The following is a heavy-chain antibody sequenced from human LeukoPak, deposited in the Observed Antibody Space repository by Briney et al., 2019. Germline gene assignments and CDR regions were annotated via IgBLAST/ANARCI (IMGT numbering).Heavy chain of an antibody. J-gene: IGHJ3*02. Sequence: SQTLSLTCTVSGGSISSYYWSWIRQPAGKGLEWIGRIYTSGSTNYNPSLKSRVTMSVDTSKNQFSLKLSSVTAADTAVYYCARDTVGLQGRRAFDIWGQGTMVTVSS. CDR1: GGSISSYY. D-gene: IGHD5-24*01. CDR2: IYTSGST. V-gene: IGHV4-4*07. CDR3: ARDTVGLQGRRAFDI.